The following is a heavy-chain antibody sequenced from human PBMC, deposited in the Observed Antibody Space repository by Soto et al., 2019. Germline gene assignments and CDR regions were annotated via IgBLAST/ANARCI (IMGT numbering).Heavy chain of an antibody. CDR2: ISGSGDST. D-gene: IGHD5-18*01. J-gene: IGHJ4*02. CDR3: VKGIYSYGYNSFDY. Sequence: EVQLLESGGGLVQPGGSLRLSCAASGFTFSSYAMSWVRQAPGKGLEWVSAISGSGDSTYYADSVKGRFAISRDNSKNTLYLQMNSLRAEDTAVYYCVKGIYSYGYNSFDYWGQGTLVTVSS. V-gene: IGHV3-23*01. CDR1: GFTFSSYA.